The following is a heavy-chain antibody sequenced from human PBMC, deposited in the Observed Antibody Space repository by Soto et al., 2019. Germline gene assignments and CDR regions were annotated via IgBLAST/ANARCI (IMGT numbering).Heavy chain of an antibody. Sequence: DSAKVSCKDSGYRFTDYHIHWVRQAPGQGLEWLGRINRKSGGTSTAQKFTGWVTMTTDTSISTASMEMTRLTSDDTAIYYCARGDSTDCSNGVCSFFYKHDMEVWG. CDR2: INRKSGGT. V-gene: IGHV1-2*04. CDR3: ARGDSTDCSNGVCSFFYKHDMEV. CDR1: GYRFTDYH. J-gene: IGHJ6*02. D-gene: IGHD2-8*01.